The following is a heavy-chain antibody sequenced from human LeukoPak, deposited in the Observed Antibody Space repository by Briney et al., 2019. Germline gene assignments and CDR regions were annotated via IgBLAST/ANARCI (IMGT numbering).Heavy chain of an antibody. D-gene: IGHD1-26*01. Sequence: PGGSLRLSCAASGFIFSTFEMNWVRQAPGECLEWVSFISASGRTIYYADYVMGRLTVSRDNAKSSLYLQMNRLRAGDTTVYYCAREGTSYSFDYWGQGTLVTVSS. V-gene: IGHV3-48*03. CDR1: GFIFSTFE. CDR2: ISASGRTI. CDR3: AREGTSYSFDY. J-gene: IGHJ4*02.